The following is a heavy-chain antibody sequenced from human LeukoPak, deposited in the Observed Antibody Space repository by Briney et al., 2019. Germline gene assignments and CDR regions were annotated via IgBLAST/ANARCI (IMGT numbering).Heavy chain of an antibody. J-gene: IGHJ4*02. CDR2: IYYSGST. V-gene: IGHV4-39*01. CDR3: ARGHSSSWYPRLDY. Sequence: SETLSLTCTVSGGSISSSSYYWGWIRQPPGKGLEWIGSIYYSGSTYYNPSLKSRVTISVDTSKNQFSLKLSSVTAAGTAVYYCARGHSSSWYPRLDYWGQGTLVTVSS. CDR1: GGSISSSSYY. D-gene: IGHD6-13*01.